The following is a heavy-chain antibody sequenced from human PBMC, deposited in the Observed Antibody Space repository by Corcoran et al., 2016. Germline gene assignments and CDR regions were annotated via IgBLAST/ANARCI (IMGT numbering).Heavy chain of an antibody. CDR2: ISAYNGNT. D-gene: IGHD2-15*01. J-gene: IGHJ6*02. CDR1: GYTFTSYG. CDR3: ARGPHCSGGSCLRTYYYGMDV. Sequence: QVQLVQSGAEVKKPGASVKVSCKASGYTFTSYGISWVRQAPGQGLEWMGWISAYNGNTNYAQKLQGRVTMTTDTSTSTAYMELRSLRSDDTAVDYWARGPHCSGGSCLRTYYYGMDVWGQGTTVTVSS. V-gene: IGHV1-18*01.